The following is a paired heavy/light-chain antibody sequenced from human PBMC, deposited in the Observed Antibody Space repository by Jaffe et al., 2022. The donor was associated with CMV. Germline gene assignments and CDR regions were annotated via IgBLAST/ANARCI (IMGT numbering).Heavy chain of an antibody. J-gene: IGHJ3*02. Sequence: QVQLVQSGAEVKKPGASVKVSCKASGYTFTSYGISWVRQAPGQGLEWMGWISAYNGNTNYAQKLQGRVTMTTDTSTSTAYMELRSLRSDDTAVYYCARGRSRDGYTGSRSLGAFDIWGQGTMVTVSS. D-gene: IGHD5-12*01. CDR1: GYTFTSYG. CDR2: ISAYNGNT. V-gene: IGHV1-18*04. CDR3: ARGRSRDGYTGSRSLGAFDI.
Light chain of an antibody. Sequence: DIQMTQSPSSLSASVGDRVTITCRASQSISSYLNWYQQKPGKAPKLLIYAASSLQSGVPSRFSGSGSGTDFTLTISSLQPEDFATYYCQQSYSTPRTFGQGTRLEIK. V-gene: IGKV1-39*01. CDR3: QQSYSTPRT. CDR1: QSISSY. CDR2: AAS. J-gene: IGKJ5*01.